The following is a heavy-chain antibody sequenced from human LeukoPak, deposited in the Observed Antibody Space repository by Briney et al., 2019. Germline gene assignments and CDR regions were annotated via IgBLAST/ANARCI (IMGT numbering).Heavy chain of an antibody. D-gene: IGHD5-24*01. CDR3: ARGAWDGHYGMDV. J-gene: IGHJ6*02. V-gene: IGHV3-7*01. Sequence: PGGSLRLSCAASGFTFSSYWMSWVRQAPGKGLEWVANIKQDGSEKYYVDSVKGRFTISRDNAKNSLYLQMNSLRAEDTAVYYCARGAWDGHYGMDVWGQGTTVTVSS. CDR1: GFTFSSYW. CDR2: IKQDGSEK.